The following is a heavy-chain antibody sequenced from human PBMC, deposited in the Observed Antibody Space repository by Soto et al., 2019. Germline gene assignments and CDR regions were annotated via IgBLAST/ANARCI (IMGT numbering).Heavy chain of an antibody. CDR2: INHHGTDT. Sequence: GSLRLSCAASGXRFDDYGMTWIRQAPGRGVEVVANINHHGTDTEYVDSVKCGFTISRDNVNNSLFLQMNNLRAEDTARYYCATMQRTLSTTTWVWESYFDHWGRGSLGPVS. CDR3: ATMQRTLSTTTWVWESYFDH. J-gene: IGHJ4*02. V-gene: IGHV3-7*03. D-gene: IGHD5-12*01. CDR1: GXRFDDYG.